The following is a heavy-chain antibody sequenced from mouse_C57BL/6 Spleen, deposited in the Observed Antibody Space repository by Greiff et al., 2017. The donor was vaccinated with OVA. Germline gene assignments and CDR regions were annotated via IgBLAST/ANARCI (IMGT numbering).Heavy chain of an antibody. CDR1: GYSITSGYY. CDR3: AITTVVAFDY. D-gene: IGHD1-1*01. V-gene: IGHV3-6*01. Sequence: EVQLQESGPGLVKPSQSPSLTCSVTGYSITSGYYWNWIRQFPGNKLEWMGYISYDGSNNYNPSLKNRISITRDTSKNQFFLKLNSVTTEDTATYYCAITTVVAFDYWGQGTTLTVSS. J-gene: IGHJ2*01. CDR2: ISYDGSN.